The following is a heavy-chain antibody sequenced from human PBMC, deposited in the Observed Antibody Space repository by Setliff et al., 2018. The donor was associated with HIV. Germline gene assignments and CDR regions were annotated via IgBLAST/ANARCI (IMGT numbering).Heavy chain of an antibody. Sequence: PGGSLRLSCAASGFTFSGYAMSWVRQAPGQGLESVSIIYSNANTLYADSVKGRFTSSRDNSKNTLYLQMNNLRAEDTAVYYCARDYWAGAIDCWGQGTLVTVSS. CDR3: ARDYWAGAIDC. CDR1: GFTFSGYA. J-gene: IGHJ4*02. CDR2: IYSNANT. V-gene: IGHV3-66*03. D-gene: IGHD2-8*02.